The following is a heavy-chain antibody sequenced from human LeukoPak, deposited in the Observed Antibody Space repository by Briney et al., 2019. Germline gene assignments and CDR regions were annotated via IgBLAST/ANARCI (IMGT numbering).Heavy chain of an antibody. Sequence: PGGSLRLSCAASGFTFSSYEMNWVRQAPGKGLEGVSYISSSGSNIYYADSVKGRFTISRDNAKNSLYLQMNSLRAEDTAVYYCARVGVSYFDYWGQGTLVTVSS. V-gene: IGHV3-48*03. J-gene: IGHJ4*02. D-gene: IGHD2-21*01. CDR1: GFTFSSYE. CDR3: ARVGVSYFDY. CDR2: ISSSGSNI.